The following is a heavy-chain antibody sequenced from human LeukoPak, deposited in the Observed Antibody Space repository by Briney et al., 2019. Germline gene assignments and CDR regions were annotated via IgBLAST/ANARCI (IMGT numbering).Heavy chain of an antibody. J-gene: IGHJ4*02. D-gene: IGHD6-19*01. CDR3: ARAGNENSSGYYY. V-gene: IGHV3-33*01. Sequence: QAGGSPRLSCAASGFTFINYGIHWVRQAPGKGLEWVALIRYDGSNKYYADSVRGRFTISRDNSKNTVYLQMNSLRGEDTAVYYCARAGNENSSGYYYWGQGTLVTVSS. CDR1: GFTFINYG. CDR2: IRYDGSNK.